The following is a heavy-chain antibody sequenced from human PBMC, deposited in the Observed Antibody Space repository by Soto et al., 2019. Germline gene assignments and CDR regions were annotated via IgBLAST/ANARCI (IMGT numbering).Heavy chain of an antibody. Sequence: QVQLVQSGAEVKKPGASVKVSCKASGYTFTSYDINWVRQATGQGLEWMGWMNPNSGNTGYAQKFHGRVTMTRNTSISTAYMELRSLRSEDTAVYYCARERSAAGTGWFDPWGQGTLVTVSS. J-gene: IGHJ5*02. D-gene: IGHD6-13*01. CDR2: MNPNSGNT. V-gene: IGHV1-8*01. CDR3: ARERSAAGTGWFDP. CDR1: GYTFTSYD.